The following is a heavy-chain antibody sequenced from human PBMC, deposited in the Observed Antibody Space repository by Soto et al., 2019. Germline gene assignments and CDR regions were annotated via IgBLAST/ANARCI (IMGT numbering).Heavy chain of an antibody. D-gene: IGHD1-26*01. CDR1: GFTLSNYA. Sequence: GGSLRLSCAASGFTLSNYAMSWVRQAPGKGLEWVSGIGGGGGDRYYADSVKGRFTMSRDNSKSTLFLEMNSLRAEDTAIYYCAKDRMGYNGVWDRFDIWGQGTMGTGSS. J-gene: IGHJ3*02. V-gene: IGHV3-23*01. CDR3: AKDRMGYNGVWDRFDI. CDR2: IGGGGGDR.